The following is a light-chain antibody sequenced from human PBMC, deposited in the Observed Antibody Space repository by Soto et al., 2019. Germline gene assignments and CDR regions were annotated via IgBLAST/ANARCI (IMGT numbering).Light chain of an antibody. J-gene: IGKJ4*01. Sequence: EIVVTQSPATLSVSPGERATLSCRASQSVGNNFAWYQQKPGQAPRLLIFATSTRATGVPARFSDSGSGTEFTLTISSLQSEDFAVYYCQQYSDWPLTFGGGTKVEIE. CDR1: QSVGNN. CDR3: QQYSDWPLT. V-gene: IGKV3-15*01. CDR2: ATS.